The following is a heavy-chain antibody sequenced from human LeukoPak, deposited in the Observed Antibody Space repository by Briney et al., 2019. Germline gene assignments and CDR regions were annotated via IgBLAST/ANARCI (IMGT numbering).Heavy chain of an antibody. CDR1: ADSFSSHY. CDR3: ARDLITVTKGFDI. CDR2: ISYIGST. V-gene: IGHV4-59*11. J-gene: IGHJ3*02. Sequence: SETLSLTCAVSADSFSSHYWSWIRQPPGKGLEWMGYISYIGSTNYNPSLKSRVTISIDTSKNQFSLKLSSVTAADTAVYYCARDLITVTKGFDIWGQGTMVSVSS. D-gene: IGHD4-17*01.